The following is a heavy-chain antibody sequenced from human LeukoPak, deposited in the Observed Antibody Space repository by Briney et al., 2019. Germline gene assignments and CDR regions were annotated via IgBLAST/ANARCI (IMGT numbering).Heavy chain of an antibody. CDR3: AREGYSSSWYWFDP. D-gene: IGHD6-13*01. V-gene: IGHV3-48*01. Sequence: GGSLRLSCAASGFTFSSYSMNWVRQAPGKGLEWVSYISSSSSTIYYADSVKGRFTISRDNSKNTLYLQMNSLRAEDTAVYYCAREGYSSSWYWFDPWGQGTLVTVSS. J-gene: IGHJ5*02. CDR2: ISSSSSTI. CDR1: GFTFSSYS.